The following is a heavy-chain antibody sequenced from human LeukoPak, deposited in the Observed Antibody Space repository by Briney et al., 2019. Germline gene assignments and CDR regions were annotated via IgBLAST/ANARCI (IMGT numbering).Heavy chain of an antibody. CDR3: ARDRAHFDN. CDR2: INHSGST. J-gene: IGHJ4*02. Sequence: SWVRQPPGKGLEWIGEINHSGSTNYNPSLKSRVTISVDTSKNQFSLKLRSVTAADTAVYYCARDRAHFDNWGQGTLVTVSS. V-gene: IGHV4-34*01. D-gene: IGHD3-10*01.